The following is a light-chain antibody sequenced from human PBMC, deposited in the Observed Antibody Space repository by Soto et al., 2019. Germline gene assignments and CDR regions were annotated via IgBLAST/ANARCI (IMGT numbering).Light chain of an antibody. CDR3: QPRGKWPLT. Sequence: EIVLTQSPATLSLSPGERATLSCRASQSVSSYFAWYQQKPDQAPRLLISDASNRATGIPARFSGSGSGTDFTLTISSRKPEDCAVYYCQPRGKWPLTFGGGTKVEIK. J-gene: IGKJ4*01. V-gene: IGKV3-11*01. CDR2: DAS. CDR1: QSVSSY.